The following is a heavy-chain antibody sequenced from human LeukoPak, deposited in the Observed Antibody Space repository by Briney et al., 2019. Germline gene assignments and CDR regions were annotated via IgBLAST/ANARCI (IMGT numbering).Heavy chain of an antibody. D-gene: IGHD3-10*01. J-gene: IGHJ4*02. V-gene: IGHV6-1*01. Sequence: SQTLSLTCAISGDILSNNNVAWNWIRQSPSRGLEWLGRTYYRPKFNTDYAVSVKSRIAINSDTSKNQCSLQLNSVTPEDTGGYYCARGSHSSFDYWGQGTLVTVSS. CDR2: TYYRPKFNT. CDR1: GDILSNNNVA. CDR3: ARGSHSSFDY.